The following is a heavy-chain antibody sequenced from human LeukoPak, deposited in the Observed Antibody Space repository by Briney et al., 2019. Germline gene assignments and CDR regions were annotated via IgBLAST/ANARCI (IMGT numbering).Heavy chain of an antibody. CDR1: GFTSSSYW. D-gene: IGHD6-6*01. V-gene: IGHV3-7*01. J-gene: IGHJ6*03. CDR2: IKQDGSEK. CDR3: ARDQGSSPYYYYYYMDV. Sequence: QPGGSLRLSCAASGFTSSSYWMSWVRQAPGKGLEWVANIKQDGSEKYYVDSVKGRFTISRDNAKNSLYLQMNSLRAEDTAVYYCARDQGSSPYYYYYYMDVWGKGTTVTVSS.